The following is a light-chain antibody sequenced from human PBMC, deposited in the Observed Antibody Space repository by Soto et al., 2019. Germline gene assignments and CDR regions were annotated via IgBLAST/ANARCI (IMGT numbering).Light chain of an antibody. CDR2: EVS. Sequence: QSALTQPASVSGSPGQSITISCTGTISDVTGYNYVSWYQQHPGKAPKLMIYEVSNRPSGVSNRFSGSKSGNTASLTISGLQTEDEADYYWSSYTINTLYVFGTGTKVTVL. CDR1: ISDVTGYNY. J-gene: IGLJ1*01. V-gene: IGLV2-14*01. CDR3: SSYTINTLYV.